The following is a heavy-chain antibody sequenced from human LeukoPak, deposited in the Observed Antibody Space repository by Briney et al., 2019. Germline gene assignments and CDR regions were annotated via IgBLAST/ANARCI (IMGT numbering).Heavy chain of an antibody. CDR1: GFTFSSYE. J-gene: IGHJ4*02. Sequence: TGGSLRLSCAASGFTFSSYEMNWVRQAPGKGLEWVSYISSSGSTIYYADSVKGRFTISRDNAKNSLYLQMNSLRAEDTALYYCAKDNDGLSSGFDYWGQGTLVTVSS. CDR3: AKDNDGLSSGFDY. V-gene: IGHV3-48*03. D-gene: IGHD6-19*01. CDR2: ISSSGSTI.